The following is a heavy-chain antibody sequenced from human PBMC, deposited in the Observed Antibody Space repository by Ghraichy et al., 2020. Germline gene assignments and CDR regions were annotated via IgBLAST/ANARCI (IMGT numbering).Heavy chain of an antibody. CDR1: GFTFSSYA. CDR3: TSGYYYWYFDL. D-gene: IGHD3-22*01. CDR2: ISGSGGST. V-gene: IGHV3-23*01. J-gene: IGHJ2*01. Sequence: LSLTCAASGFTFSSYAMSWVRQAPGKGLEWVSAISGSGGSTYYADSVKGRFTISRDNSKNTLYLQMNSLRAEDTAVYYCTSGYYYWYFDLWGRGTLVTVSS.